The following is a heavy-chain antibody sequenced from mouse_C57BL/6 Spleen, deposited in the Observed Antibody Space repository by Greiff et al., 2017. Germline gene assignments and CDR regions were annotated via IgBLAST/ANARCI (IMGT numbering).Heavy chain of an antibody. CDR1: GYTFTSYG. J-gene: IGHJ4*01. V-gene: IGHV1-81*01. CDR2: IYPRSGNT. Sequence: VKLVESGAELARPGASVKLSCKASGYTFTSYGISWVKQRTGQGLEWIGEIYPRSGNTYYNEKFKGKATLTADKSSSTAYMELRSLTSEDSAVYFCARESDGGAMDYWGQGTSVTVSS. CDR3: ARESDGGAMDY. D-gene: IGHD2-3*01.